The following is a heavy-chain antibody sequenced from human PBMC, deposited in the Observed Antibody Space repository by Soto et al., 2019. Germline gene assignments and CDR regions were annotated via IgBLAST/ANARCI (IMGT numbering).Heavy chain of an antibody. CDR3: ARANYDFWSGYSYYFDY. CDR1: GGSISSGDYY. CDR2: IYYSGST. V-gene: IGHV4-30-4*01. J-gene: IGHJ4*02. D-gene: IGHD3-3*01. Sequence: QVQLQESGPGLVKPSQTLSLTCTVSGGSISSGDYYWCWIRQPPGKGLEWIGYIYYSGSTYYNPSLKSRVTISVDTSKNQFSLKLSSVTAADTAVYYCARANYDFWSGYSYYFDYWGQGTLVTVSS.